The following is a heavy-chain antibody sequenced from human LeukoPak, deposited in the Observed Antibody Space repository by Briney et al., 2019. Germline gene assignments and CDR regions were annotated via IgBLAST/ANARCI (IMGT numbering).Heavy chain of an antibody. J-gene: IGHJ4*02. CDR1: GYTFTGYY. CDR2: INPNSGGT. CDR3: ARDLSGSSWTFDY. Sequence: ASVKVSCKASGYTFTGYYMHWVRQAPGQGLEWVGWINPNSGGTNYAQKFQGWVTMTRDTSISTAYMELSRLRSDDTAVYYCARDLSGSSWTFDYWGQGTLVTVSS. D-gene: IGHD6-13*01. V-gene: IGHV1-2*04.